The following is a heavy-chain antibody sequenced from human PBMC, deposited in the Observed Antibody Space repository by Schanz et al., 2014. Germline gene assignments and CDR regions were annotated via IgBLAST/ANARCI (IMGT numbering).Heavy chain of an antibody. D-gene: IGHD6-13*01. Sequence: EVQLVESGGGLVQPGGSLRLSCEASGFTFSNYNMNWVRQAPGKGLEWVSYISRSSSTIYYTDSVKGRFTISRDNAKNSVFLQMNGPRDEDTAVYYCATETYSSSWCFDYWGQGTLVTVSS. CDR2: ISRSSSTI. J-gene: IGHJ4*02. CDR3: ATETYSSSWCFDY. V-gene: IGHV3-48*02. CDR1: GFTFSNYN.